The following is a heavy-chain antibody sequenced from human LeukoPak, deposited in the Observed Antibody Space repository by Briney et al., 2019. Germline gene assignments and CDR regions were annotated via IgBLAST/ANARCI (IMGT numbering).Heavy chain of an antibody. J-gene: IGHJ3*02. CDR2: INPNSRGT. V-gene: IGHV1-2*02. CDR3: ARDQGRWLVENAFDI. CDR1: GYTFTGYY. D-gene: IGHD6-19*01. Sequence: ASEKVSCKASGYTFTGYYMHWVRQAPGQGLEWMGWINPNSRGTNYAQMFQGRVTMTRDPSISTAYMELSRLRSDDTAVYYCARDQGRWLVENAFDIWGQGTMVTVSS.